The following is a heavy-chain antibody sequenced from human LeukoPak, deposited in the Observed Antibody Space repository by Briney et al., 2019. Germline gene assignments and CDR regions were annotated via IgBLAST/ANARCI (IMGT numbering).Heavy chain of an antibody. CDR3: AREASVVVVAATPQGVTAKRIYYYYYMDV. J-gene: IGHJ6*03. D-gene: IGHD2-15*01. CDR1: GFSFSGSA. Sequence: GGSLRLSCAASGFSFSGSAMHWVRQAPGKGLEWVSAISCSGGTTYYADSVKGRFTISRDNSKNTLYLQMNSLRAEDTAVYYCAREASVVVVAATPQGVTAKRIYYYYYMDVWGKGTTVTISS. CDR2: ISCSGGTT. V-gene: IGHV3-23*01.